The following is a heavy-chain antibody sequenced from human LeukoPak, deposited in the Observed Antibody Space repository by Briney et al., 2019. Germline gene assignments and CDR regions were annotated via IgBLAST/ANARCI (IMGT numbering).Heavy chain of an antibody. CDR3: ATRWYCTNGVCYEFYFDY. J-gene: IGHJ4*02. CDR2: IYHSGST. V-gene: IGHV4-38-2*02. Sequence: PSETLSLTCTVSGCSISSGYYWGWIRQPPGKGLEWIGSIYHSGSTYYNPSLKSRVTISVDTSKNQFSLKLSSVTAADTAVYYCATRWYCTNGVCYEFYFDYWGQGTLVTVSS. CDR1: GCSISSGYY. D-gene: IGHD2-8*01.